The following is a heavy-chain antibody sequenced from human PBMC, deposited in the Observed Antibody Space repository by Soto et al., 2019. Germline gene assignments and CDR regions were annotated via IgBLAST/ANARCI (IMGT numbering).Heavy chain of an antibody. D-gene: IGHD3-9*01. CDR1: GFTFSSYG. CDR3: AKEERYFDLVFDI. J-gene: IGHJ3*02. Sequence: GGSLRLSCAASGFTFSSYGMHWVRQAPGKGLEWVAVISYDGSNKYYADSVKGRFTISRDNSKNTLYLQMNSLRAEDTAVYYCAKEERYFDLVFDIWGQGTMVTVSS. CDR2: ISYDGSNK. V-gene: IGHV3-30*18.